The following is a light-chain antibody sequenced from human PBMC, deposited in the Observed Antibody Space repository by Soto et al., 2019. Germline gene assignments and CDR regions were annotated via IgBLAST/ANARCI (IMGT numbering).Light chain of an antibody. V-gene: IGLV1-40*01. J-gene: IGLJ1*01. Sequence: QSVLTQSPSASGTPGQRVTISCTGSSSNIGAGYDVHWYQQLPGTAPKLLIYGNNNRPSGVPDRFSGSKSGTSASLAIAGIRAEDAADYYCKSYASSLGANFVFGTGTKVTVL. CDR2: GNN. CDR1: SSNIGAGYD. CDR3: KSYASSLGANFV.